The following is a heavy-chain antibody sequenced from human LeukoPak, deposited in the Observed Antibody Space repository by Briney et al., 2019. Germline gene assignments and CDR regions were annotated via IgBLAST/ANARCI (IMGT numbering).Heavy chain of an antibody. Sequence: GGSLRLSCTASGFNFGDYFMSGIRQSPGKGLEWVAFISGSGTNIHYADSVKGRFTISRDNAKNSLYLEMRSLRSEDTAVYYCATSRVFDYWGQGALISVSS. CDR1: GFNFGDYF. V-gene: IGHV3-11*04. CDR2: ISGSGTNI. J-gene: IGHJ4*02. CDR3: ATSRVFDY.